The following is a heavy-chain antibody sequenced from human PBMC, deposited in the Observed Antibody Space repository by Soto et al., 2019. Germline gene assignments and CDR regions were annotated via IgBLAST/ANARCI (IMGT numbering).Heavy chain of an antibody. CDR1: GGSVSSGSFY. Sequence: LSLTCTVSGGSVSSGSFYWSWIRRPPGKGLEWIGYFYDSGSTNYNPSLRSRVTMSVDTSKNQFSLKLSSVAAADTAVYYCAASAPPATNYYYAMDVWGQGTTVTVSS. V-gene: IGHV4-61*01. D-gene: IGHD5-12*01. CDR2: FYDSGST. J-gene: IGHJ6*02. CDR3: AASAPPATNYYYAMDV.